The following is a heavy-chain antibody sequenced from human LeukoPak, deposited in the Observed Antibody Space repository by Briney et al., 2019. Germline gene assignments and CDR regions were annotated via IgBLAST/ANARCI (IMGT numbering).Heavy chain of an antibody. D-gene: IGHD4-11*01. J-gene: IGHJ6*03. CDR1: GYSISSGYY. Sequence: SETLSLTCTVSGYSISSGYYWGWFRQPPGKGLEWIGSIYHSGSTYYNPSLKSRVTISVDTSKNQFSLKLSSVTAADTAVYYCARARTQTIDYRYYYYYYYMDVWGKGTTVTVSS. CDR2: IYHSGST. CDR3: ARARTQTIDYRYYYYYYYMDV. V-gene: IGHV4-38-2*02.